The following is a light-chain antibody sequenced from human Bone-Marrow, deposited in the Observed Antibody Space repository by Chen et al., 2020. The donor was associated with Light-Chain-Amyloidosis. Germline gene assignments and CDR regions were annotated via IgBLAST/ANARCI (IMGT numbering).Light chain of an antibody. V-gene: IGKV1-5*01. CDR2: DAS. CDR3: QQYNSYSWT. CDR1: QSISSW. J-gene: IGKJ1*01. Sequence: DIQMTQSPSTLSASVGDRVTITCRASQSISSWLAWYQQKPGKAPKLLIYDASSLESGVPSRFSGSGSGTEFTLTSRSLQPDDFATYYCQQYNSYSWTFGQGTKVEIK.